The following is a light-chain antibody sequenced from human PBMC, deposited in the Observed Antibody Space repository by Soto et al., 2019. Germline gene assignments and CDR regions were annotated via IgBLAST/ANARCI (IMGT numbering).Light chain of an antibody. CDR1: SSDVGGYNY. V-gene: IGLV2-14*03. CDR2: DVS. Sequence: QSALTQPASVSGSPGQSITISCTGTSSDVGGYNYVSWYQQHPGKAPKLMIYDVSKRPSGVSNRFSGSKSGNTASLTISGLQAVQEADYYGSSYTTSIPRNVFGTGTKLTVL. CDR3: SSYTTSIPRNV. J-gene: IGLJ1*01.